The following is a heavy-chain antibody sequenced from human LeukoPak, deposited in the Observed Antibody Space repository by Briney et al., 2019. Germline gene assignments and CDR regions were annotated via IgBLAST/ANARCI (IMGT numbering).Heavy chain of an antibody. CDR1: GFTFSNAW. Sequence: PGGSLRLSCAASGFTFSNAWMSWVRQAPGKGLEWVGRIKSKTDGGTTDYAAPVKGRFTISRDDSKNTLYLQMNSLKTEDTAVYYCTTRDSSGWYPQVDYWGQGTLVTVSS. V-gene: IGHV3-15*01. J-gene: IGHJ4*02. CDR3: TTRDSSGWYPQVDY. CDR2: IKSKTDGGTT. D-gene: IGHD6-19*01.